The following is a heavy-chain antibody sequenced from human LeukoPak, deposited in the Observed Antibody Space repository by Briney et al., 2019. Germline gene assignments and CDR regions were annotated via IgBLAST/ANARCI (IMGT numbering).Heavy chain of an antibody. Sequence: GGSLRLSCVVSGFTFSGFGMNWVRQAPGKALEWVSSISSSSSYIYYADSVKGRFTISRHNAKKSLYLQMSSLRAEDTAVYYCARDPINIGTAAKGFDYWGQGTLVTVSS. CDR3: ARDPINIGTAAKGFDY. D-gene: IGHD2-2*01. V-gene: IGHV3-21*01. CDR2: ISSSSSYI. J-gene: IGHJ4*02. CDR1: GFTFSGFG.